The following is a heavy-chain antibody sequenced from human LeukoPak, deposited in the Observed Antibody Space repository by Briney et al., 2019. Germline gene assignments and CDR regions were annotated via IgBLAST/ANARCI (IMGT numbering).Heavy chain of an antibody. D-gene: IGHD1-26*01. CDR1: GGSISSYY. V-gene: IGHV4-4*07. CDR3: ARGPYSGSNFDY. J-gene: IGHJ4*02. Sequence: SETLSLTCTVSGGSISSYYWSWIRQPAGKGLEWIGRIFPGGSTNHNPSLKSRVTMSVDTSKNQFSLRLSSVTAVDTAVYYCARGPYSGSNFDYWGQGSLVIVSS. CDR2: IFPGGST.